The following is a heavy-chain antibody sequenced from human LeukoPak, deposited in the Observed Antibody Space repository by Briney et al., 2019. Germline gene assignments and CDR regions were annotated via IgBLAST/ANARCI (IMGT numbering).Heavy chain of an antibody. V-gene: IGHV1-24*01. CDR3: ATDLYYYDSSGYGY. J-gene: IGHJ4*02. Sequence: ASVKGSCKVSGYTLTELSMHWVRQAPGKGLEWMGGFDPEDGETIYAQKFQGRVTMTEDTSTDTAYMELSSLRSEDTAVYYCATDLYYYDSSGYGYWGQGTLVTVSS. D-gene: IGHD3-22*01. CDR1: GYTLTELS. CDR2: FDPEDGET.